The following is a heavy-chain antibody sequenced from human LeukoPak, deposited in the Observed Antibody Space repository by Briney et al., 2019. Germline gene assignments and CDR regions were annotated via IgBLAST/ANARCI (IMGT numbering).Heavy chain of an antibody. CDR2: INHSGST. CDR1: GGSFSGYF. J-gene: IGHJ5*02. V-gene: IGHV4-34*01. D-gene: IGHD6-13*01. Sequence: SETLSLTCAVYGGSFSGYFWSWIRQPPGKGLEWIGEINHSGSTNYNPSLKSRVTISVDTSKNQFSLKLSSVTAADTAVYYCARGGTAAGYSSSWLGRWGQGTLVTVSS. CDR3: ARGGTAAGYSSSWLGR.